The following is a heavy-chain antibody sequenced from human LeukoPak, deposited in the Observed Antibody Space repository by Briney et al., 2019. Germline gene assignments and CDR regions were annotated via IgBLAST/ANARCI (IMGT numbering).Heavy chain of an antibody. V-gene: IGHV4-59*01. CDR1: GGSISSYY. CDR3: ARNRGSTVITDQYYYYYMDV. J-gene: IGHJ6*03. D-gene: IGHD4-11*01. CDR2: IYSSGST. Sequence: SETLSLTCTVSGGSISSYYWSWIRQPPGKGLEWIGYIYSSGSTNYNPSLKSRLTISVDASKNQFSLKLTSVTAADTAVYYCARNRGSTVITDQYYYYYMDVWGKGTTVTVSS.